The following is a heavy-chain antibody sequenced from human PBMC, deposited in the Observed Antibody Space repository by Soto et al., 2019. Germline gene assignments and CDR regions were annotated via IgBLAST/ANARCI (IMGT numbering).Heavy chain of an antibody. CDR1: GFTFSRHW. J-gene: IGHJ4*02. D-gene: IGHD3-3*01. Sequence: EVQLVEAGGGLVQPGGSLRLSCAASGFTFSRHWMTWVRQAPGKGLEWVANIKQDGGEKYYVDSVKGRFTISRDNAKNSLYLQMHSLRAEDTAVYYCARVRSAASRSLERLFENFDYWGQGTLVTVSS. V-gene: IGHV3-7*03. CDR3: ARVRSAASRSLERLFENFDY. CDR2: IKQDGGEK.